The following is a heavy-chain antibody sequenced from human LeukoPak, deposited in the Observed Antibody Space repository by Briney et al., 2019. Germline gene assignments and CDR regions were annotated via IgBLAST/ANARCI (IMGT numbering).Heavy chain of an antibody. Sequence: SETLSLTCTVFGGSISSTSYYWGWIRQPPGKGLEWIGSVYHTGTTYYNPSLKSRVTISADTSKNHFSLKLSSVTAADTAVYYCARHSVGVSTFDPWGQGTLVTVSS. CDR2: VYHTGTT. D-gene: IGHD1-26*01. CDR3: ARHSVGVSTFDP. V-gene: IGHV4-39*01. CDR1: GGSISSTSYY. J-gene: IGHJ5*02.